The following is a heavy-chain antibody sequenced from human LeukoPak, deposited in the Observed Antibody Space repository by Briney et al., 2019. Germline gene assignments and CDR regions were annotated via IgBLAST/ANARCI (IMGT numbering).Heavy chain of an antibody. D-gene: IGHD6-6*01. CDR2: ISPSAAAI. V-gene: IGHV3-11*04. J-gene: IGHJ4*02. CDR1: GFTLSSYW. Sequence: PGGSLRLSCAASGFTLSSYWMSWVRQAPGKGLGWVSFISPSAAAIYYADSVKGRFTISRDNAKSSLFLQMDSLRAEDTAVYYCARVHITTRHLDHWGQGTLATVSS. CDR3: ARVHITTRHLDH.